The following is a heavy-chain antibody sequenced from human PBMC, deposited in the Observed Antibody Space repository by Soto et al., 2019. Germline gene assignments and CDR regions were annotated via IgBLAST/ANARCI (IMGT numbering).Heavy chain of an antibody. CDR1: GGSFSGYY. CDR2: INNRGST. D-gene: IGHD2-2*03. Sequence: TLSLTCAVPGGSFSGYYLTWVRQPPGTWLEWIGAINNRGSTYNTSLQSRFTISVDTSKNQFSLKLTSVTAADTSVYYCARDGFCSGNNCRIDNWFDPWGQGTLVTVSS. V-gene: IGHV4-34*01. J-gene: IGHJ5*02. CDR3: ARDGFCSGNNCRIDNWFDP.